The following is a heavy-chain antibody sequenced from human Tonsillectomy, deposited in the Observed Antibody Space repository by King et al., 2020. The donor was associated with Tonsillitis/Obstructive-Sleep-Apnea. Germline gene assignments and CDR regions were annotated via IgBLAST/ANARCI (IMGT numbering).Heavy chain of an antibody. D-gene: IGHD3-22*01. CDR3: ARGRYDSSGYYYVSVSDPGAFDI. CDR2: IYYSGST. CDR1: GGSISSGGYY. V-gene: IGHV4-31*03. J-gene: IGHJ3*02. Sequence: VQLQESGPGLVKPSQTLSLTCTVSGGSISSGGYYWSWIRQHPGKGLEWIGYIYYSGSTYYNPSLKSRVTISVDTSKNQFSLKLSSVTAADTAVYYCARGRYDSSGYYYVSVSDPGAFDIWGQGTMVTVSS.